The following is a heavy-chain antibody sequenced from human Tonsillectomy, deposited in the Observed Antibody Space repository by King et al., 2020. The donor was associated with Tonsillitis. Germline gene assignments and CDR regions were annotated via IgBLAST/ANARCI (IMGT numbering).Heavy chain of an antibody. V-gene: IGHV3-48*04. Sequence: VQLVESGGGLVQPGGSLRLSCAASGFTFSSYSMNWVRQAPGKGLEWVSYISSSSSTIYYADSVKGRFTISRDNAKNSLYLQMNSLRAEDRAVYYCARDGGEESSGWSGVNWYFDLWGRGTLVTVSS. CDR2: ISSSSSTI. D-gene: IGHD6-19*01. CDR1: GFTFSSYS. CDR3: ARDGGEESSGWSGVNWYFDL. J-gene: IGHJ2*01.